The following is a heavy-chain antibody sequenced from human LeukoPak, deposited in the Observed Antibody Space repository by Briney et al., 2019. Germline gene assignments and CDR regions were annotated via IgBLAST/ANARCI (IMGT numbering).Heavy chain of an antibody. V-gene: IGHV3-53*01. D-gene: IGHD1-26*01. J-gene: IGHJ4*02. CDR1: GFSVSSSY. CDR3: TRALGGSSDY. CDR2: IYSGGST. Sequence: QSGGSLRLSCAASGFSVSSSYMSWVRQAPGKGLDWVSVIYSGGSTNYADSVKGRFTISRDNSKNTVYLQMNSLTAEDTAVYSCTRALGGSSDYWGQGTLVTVSS.